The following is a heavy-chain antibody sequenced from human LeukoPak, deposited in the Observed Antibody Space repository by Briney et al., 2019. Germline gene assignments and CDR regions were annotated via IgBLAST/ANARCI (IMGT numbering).Heavy chain of an antibody. CDR3: ARGEYYDFWSGYYPLHYYGMDV. D-gene: IGHD3-3*01. CDR2: ISHDGSAS. V-gene: IGHV3-30*03. CDR1: GFTLSKYD. J-gene: IGHJ6*02. Sequence: GGSLRLSCAASGFTLSKYDMHWVRQAPGKGLEWVSDISHDGSASHYTDSVKGRFTISRDNSKNTLYLQMNSLRAEDTAVYYCARGEYYDFWSGYYPLHYYGMDVWGQGTTVTVSS.